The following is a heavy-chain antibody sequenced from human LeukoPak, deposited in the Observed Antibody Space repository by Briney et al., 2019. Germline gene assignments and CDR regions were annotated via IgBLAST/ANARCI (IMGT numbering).Heavy chain of an antibody. D-gene: IGHD3-10*01. Sequence: SQTLSLTCTVSGGSISTYYWSWIRQPAGKGLEWIGRIYPSGYTNYNPSLKSRVTMSVDTSKYQLSLKLSSVTAADTAVYYCAGIWFGELDYYYMDXWGKGTSVTV. CDR2: IYPSGYT. J-gene: IGHJ6*03. CDR3: AGIWFGELDYYYMDX. V-gene: IGHV4-4*07. CDR1: GGSISTYY.